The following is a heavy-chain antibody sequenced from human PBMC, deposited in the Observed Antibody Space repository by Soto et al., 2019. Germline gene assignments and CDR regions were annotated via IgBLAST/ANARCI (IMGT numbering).Heavy chain of an antibody. CDR1: GFTFSSYG. CDR3: GKGLAMVTPVYYYYYMDV. D-gene: IGHD4-17*01. CDR2: ISYDGSNK. V-gene: IGHV3-30*18. Sequence: GGSLRLSCAASGFTFSSYGMHWVRQAPGKGLEWVAVISYDGSNKYYADSVKGRFTISRDNSKNTLYLQMNSLRAEDAAVYYSGKGLAMVTPVYYYYYMDVWGKGTTVTVSS. J-gene: IGHJ6*03.